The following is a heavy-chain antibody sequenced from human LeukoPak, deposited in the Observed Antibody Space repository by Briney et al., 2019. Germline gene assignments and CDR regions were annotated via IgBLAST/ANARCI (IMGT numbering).Heavy chain of an antibody. CDR2: INPNSGGT. CDR3: ARDWSFLFDY. J-gene: IGHJ4*02. D-gene: IGHD1-26*01. V-gene: IGHV1-2*02. CDR1: GYTFTGYY. Sequence: ASVKGSCKASGYTFTGYYMHWVRQAPGQGLEWMGWINPNSGGTNYAQKFQGRGTMTRDTSISTAYMELSRLTSDATAVYYCARDWSFLFDYWGQGTLVTVSS.